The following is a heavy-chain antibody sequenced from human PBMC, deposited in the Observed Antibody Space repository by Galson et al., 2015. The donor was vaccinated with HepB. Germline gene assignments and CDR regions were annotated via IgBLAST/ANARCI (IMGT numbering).Heavy chain of an antibody. D-gene: IGHD2-8*02. Sequence: SVKVSCKASGYTFTSYDINWVRQATGQGLEWMGWMNPNSGNTGYAQKFQGRVTMTRNTSISTAYMELSSLRSEDTAVYYCARGSGGCTGGVCLDYYYYYYMDVWGKGTTVTVSS. J-gene: IGHJ6*03. CDR3: ARGSGGCTGGVCLDYYYYYYMDV. V-gene: IGHV1-8*01. CDR1: GYTFTSYD. CDR2: MNPNSGNT.